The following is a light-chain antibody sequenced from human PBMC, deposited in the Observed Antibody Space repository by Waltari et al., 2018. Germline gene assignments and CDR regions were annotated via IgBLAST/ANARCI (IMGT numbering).Light chain of an antibody. CDR2: QST. Sequence: SYELTQPPSVSVSPGQTASITCSGHKMGDKFACWYQQKPGQSPVLVIYQSTKRPSGIPERCSGSNSGNTATLTISGTQAMDEADYYWQAWDTITGGVFGGGTKLTVL. J-gene: IGLJ2*01. CDR3: QAWDTITGGV. CDR1: KMGDKF. V-gene: IGLV3-1*01.